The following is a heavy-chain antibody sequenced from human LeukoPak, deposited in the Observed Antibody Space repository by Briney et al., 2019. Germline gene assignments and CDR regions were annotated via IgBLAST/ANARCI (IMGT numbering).Heavy chain of an antibody. Sequence: SVKVSCKASGGTFSSYAISWVRQAPGQGLEWMGGIIPIFGTANYARKLQGRVTMTTDTSTSTAYMELRSLRSDDTAVYYCARDEWGLDYYDSSGYFDYWGQGTLVTVSS. V-gene: IGHV1-69*05. CDR2: IIPIFGTA. CDR3: ARDEWGLDYYDSSGYFDY. CDR1: GGTFSSYA. D-gene: IGHD3-22*01. J-gene: IGHJ4*02.